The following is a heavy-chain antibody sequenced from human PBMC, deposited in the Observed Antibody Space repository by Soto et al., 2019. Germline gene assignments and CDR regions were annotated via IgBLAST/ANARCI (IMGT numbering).Heavy chain of an antibody. J-gene: IGHJ1*01. D-gene: IGHD6-25*01. Sequence: PSDTLSRTSTFSGRPISDYYWSWIRQPPGKGLEWIGYIYYSGSTNYNPSLKSRVTISVDTSKNQFSLKLSSVTAADTAMYYWAAAAPGALSKYPFERWG. CDR3: AAAAPGALSKYPFER. V-gene: IGHV4-59*01. CDR1: GRPISDYY. CDR2: IYYSGST.